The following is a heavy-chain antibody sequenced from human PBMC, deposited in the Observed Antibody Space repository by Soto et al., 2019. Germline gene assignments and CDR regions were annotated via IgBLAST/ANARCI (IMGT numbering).Heavy chain of an antibody. CDR2: IKQDGSGS. D-gene: IGHD2-21*02. V-gene: IGHV3-7*04. CDR1: GFTFNSCW. CDR3: ARGAYCGGDCHYYFDH. J-gene: IGHJ4*02. Sequence: EVQLVESGGGLVQPGVSLRLSCAASGFTFNSCWMNWVRQAPGKGLEWVANIKQDGSGSNYVDSVKGRFTIATDSAENSLYLQMTSLRVEDTAVYYCARGAYCGGDCHYYFDHWCQGTLVTVSS.